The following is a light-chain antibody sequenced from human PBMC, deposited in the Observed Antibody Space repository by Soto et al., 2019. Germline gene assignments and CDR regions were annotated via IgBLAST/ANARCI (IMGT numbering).Light chain of an antibody. V-gene: IGKV1-39*01. CDR1: QPISDY. J-gene: IGKJ1*01. Sequence: IQMTQSPSSLSASVGDRVTITCRTSQPISDYLNWYQQKPGKAPTLLIYTTSNLQSGVPSRFSGSGSATHFTLTISSLQPEDFATYYCQQHYNTPRTFGQGTKVDI. CDR3: QQHYNTPRT. CDR2: TTS.